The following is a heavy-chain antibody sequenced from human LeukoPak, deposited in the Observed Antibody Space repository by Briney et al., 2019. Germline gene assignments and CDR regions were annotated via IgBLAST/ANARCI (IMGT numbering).Heavy chain of an antibody. J-gene: IGHJ3*02. D-gene: IGHD4-17*01. V-gene: IGHV4-61*02. CDR3: ARTSYGRDDAFDI. Sequence: SQTLSLTCTVSGGSISSGSYYWSWIRQPAGKGLEWIGRIYTGGSTNYNPSLKSRVTISVDTSKNQFSLKLSSVTAADTAVYYCARTSYGRDDAFDIWGQGTMVTVSS. CDR1: GGSISSGSYY. CDR2: IYTGGST.